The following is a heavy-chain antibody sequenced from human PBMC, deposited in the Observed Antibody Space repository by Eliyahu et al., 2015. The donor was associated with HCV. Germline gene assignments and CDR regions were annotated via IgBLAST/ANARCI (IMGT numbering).Heavy chain of an antibody. D-gene: IGHD1-14*01. Sequence: EWIGSISYSGSTHYNPSLKSRVTISLDTSKNQFSLNLSSVTAADTAVYYCARVESSIWNWNQQSAPEYFDYWGQGTLVTVSS. CDR2: ISYSGST. V-gene: IGHV4-39*07. J-gene: IGHJ4*02. CDR3: ARVESSIWNWNQQSAPEYFDY.